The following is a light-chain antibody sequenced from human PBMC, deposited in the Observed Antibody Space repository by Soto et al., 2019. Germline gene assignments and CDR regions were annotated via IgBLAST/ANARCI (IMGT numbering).Light chain of an antibody. CDR3: QSFDSSLSGWV. V-gene: IGLV1-40*01. CDR1: SSNIGAGYD. Sequence: VLTQPPSVSGAPGQRVTISCTGSSSNIGAGYDVHWYQQLPGTAPKLLIYGNSNRPSGVPDRFSGSESATSASLAITGLQAEDEADYYCQSFDSSLSGWVFGTGTKLTVL. J-gene: IGLJ1*01. CDR2: GNS.